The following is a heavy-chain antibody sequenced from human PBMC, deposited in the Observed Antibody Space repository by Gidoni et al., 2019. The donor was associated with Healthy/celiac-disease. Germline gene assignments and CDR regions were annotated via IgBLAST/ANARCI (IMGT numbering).Heavy chain of an antibody. D-gene: IGHD1-26*01. CDR2: TRNKANSYTT. CDR1: GFTFSDHY. Sequence: EVQLVESGGGLVQPGGSLRLSCAASGFTFSDHYRDWVRQAPGKGLEWVGRTRNKANSYTTEYAASVKGRFTISRDDSKNSLYLQMNSLKTEDTAVYYCARGPKWELLGIYGMDVWGQGTTVTVSS. V-gene: IGHV3-72*01. J-gene: IGHJ6*02. CDR3: ARGPKWELLGIYGMDV.